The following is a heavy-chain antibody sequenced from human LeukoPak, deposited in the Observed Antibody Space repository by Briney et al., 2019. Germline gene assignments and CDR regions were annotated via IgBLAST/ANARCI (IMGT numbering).Heavy chain of an antibody. CDR2: IRSKAYGGTT. CDR1: GFTFGDYA. D-gene: IGHD1-26*01. CDR3: TRAVGATPSDYYYMDV. J-gene: IGHJ6*03. V-gene: IGHV3-49*03. Sequence: GGSLRLSCTASGFTFGDYAMSWFRQAPGKGLEWVGFIRSKAYGGTTEYAASVKGRFTISRDDSKSIAYLQMNSLKTEDTAVYYCTRAVGATPSDYYYMDVWGKGTTVTVSS.